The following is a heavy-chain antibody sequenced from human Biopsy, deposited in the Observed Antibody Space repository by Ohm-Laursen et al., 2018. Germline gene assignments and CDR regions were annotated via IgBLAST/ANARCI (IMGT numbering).Heavy chain of an antibody. Sequence: SETLSLTCTVSGGSISGYYWSWIRQPAGKGLEWIGRIYTSGSSNKNPSLMSRVTMSVDTSKKQFSLKVYSVTAADTAVYYCARDYGLELGGLEAFDIWGQGTMVTVSS. J-gene: IGHJ3*02. CDR3: ARDYGLELGGLEAFDI. CDR2: IYTSGSS. D-gene: IGHD1-7*01. CDR1: GGSISGYY. V-gene: IGHV4-4*07.